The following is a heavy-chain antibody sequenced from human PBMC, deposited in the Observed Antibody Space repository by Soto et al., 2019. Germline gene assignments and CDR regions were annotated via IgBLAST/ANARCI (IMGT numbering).Heavy chain of an antibody. Sequence: QVHLVQSGAEVKKPGASVKVSCKGSGYAFTTYGIPWVRQAPGQGLEWKGWNSAHNGNTNYAQKLQCRITVTTATSTTTASMQLRSLRSNNTAVYYCARGRYGDYWGQGARVTVSS. D-gene: IGHD1-1*01. J-gene: IGHJ4*02. CDR2: NSAHNGNT. CDR1: GYAFTTYG. V-gene: IGHV1-18*01. CDR3: ARGRYGDY.